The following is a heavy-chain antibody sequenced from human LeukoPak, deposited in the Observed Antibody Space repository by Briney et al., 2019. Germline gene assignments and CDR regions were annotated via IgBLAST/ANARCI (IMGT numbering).Heavy chain of an antibody. CDR3: ARRGYCSSTSCRYFDY. Sequence: GESLKISCKGSGYSFTSYWIGWVRQMPGKGLEWMGIIYPGDSDTRYSPSFQGQVTISADKSISTAYLPWSSLKASDTAMYYCARRGYCSSTSCRYFDYWGQGTLVTVSS. J-gene: IGHJ4*02. CDR1: GYSFTSYW. D-gene: IGHD2-2*01. CDR2: IYPGDSDT. V-gene: IGHV5-51*01.